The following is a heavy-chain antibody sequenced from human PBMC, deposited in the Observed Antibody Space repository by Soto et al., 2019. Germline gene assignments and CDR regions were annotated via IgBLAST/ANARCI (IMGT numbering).Heavy chain of an antibody. Sequence: SETLSLTCTVSGGSISRPDHYWNCIRHPPGKGLEWIGYIYYDGSTSYNPSLKSRLAFSMDTSKNQFSLNVTSVTAADTAVYYCARVPEYSGYFDYWGQGTLVTVSS. CDR3: ARVPEYSGYFDY. V-gene: IGHV4-30-4*08. J-gene: IGHJ4*02. CDR1: GGSISRPDHY. CDR2: IYYDGST. D-gene: IGHD5-12*01.